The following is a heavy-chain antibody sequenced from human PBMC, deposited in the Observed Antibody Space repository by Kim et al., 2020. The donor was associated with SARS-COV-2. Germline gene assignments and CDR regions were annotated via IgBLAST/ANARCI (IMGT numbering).Heavy chain of an antibody. Sequence: SETLSLTCTVSGGSVSSGSYYWSWIRQPPGKGLEWIGYINYSGGTNYNPSLKSRVTISVDTSKNQFSLKLSSVTAADTAVYYCACDGSPYTWTTGPIWGQGTMVTVSS. J-gene: IGHJ3*02. V-gene: IGHV4-61*01. CDR1: GGSVSSGSYY. D-gene: IGHD1-20*01. CDR2: INYSGGT. CDR3: ACDGSPYTWTTGPI.